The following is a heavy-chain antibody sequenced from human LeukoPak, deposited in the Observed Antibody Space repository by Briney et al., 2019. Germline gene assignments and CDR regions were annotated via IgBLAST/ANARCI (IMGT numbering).Heavy chain of an antibody. V-gene: IGHV3-23*01. CDR3: AKDGYSSSWYDDWFDP. Sequence: PGGSLRLSCAASGFTFSSYAMSWVRQAPGKGLEWVSAISGSGGSTYYADSVKGRFTISRGNSKNTLYLQMNSLRAEDTAVYYCAKDGYSSSWYDDWFDPWGQGTLVTVSS. D-gene: IGHD6-13*01. CDR2: ISGSGGST. CDR1: GFTFSSYA. J-gene: IGHJ5*02.